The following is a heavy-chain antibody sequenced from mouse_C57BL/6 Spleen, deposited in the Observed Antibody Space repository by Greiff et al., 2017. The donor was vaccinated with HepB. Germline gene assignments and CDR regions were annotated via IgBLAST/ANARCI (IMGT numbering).Heavy chain of an antibody. CDR2: ISGGGGNT. CDR3: ARQAGTRGNWYFDV. CDR1: GFTFSSYT. J-gene: IGHJ1*03. V-gene: IGHV5-9*01. D-gene: IGHD4-1*01. Sequence: EVKLVESGGGLVKPGGSLKLSCAASGFTFSSYTMSWVRQTPEKRLEWVATISGGGGNTYYPDSVKGRFTISRDNAKNTLYLQMSSLRSEDTALYYCARQAGTRGNWYFDVWGTGTTVTVSS.